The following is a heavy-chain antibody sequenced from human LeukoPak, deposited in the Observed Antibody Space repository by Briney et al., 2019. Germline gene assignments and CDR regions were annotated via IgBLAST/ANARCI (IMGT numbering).Heavy chain of an antibody. CDR2: INHSGST. J-gene: IGHJ5*02. V-gene: IGHV4-34*01. CDR3: ARVWEVRGVIMSWFDP. D-gene: IGHD3-10*01. Sequence: NPGGSLRLSCAASGFTVSSNYMSWIRQPPGKGLEWIGEINHSGSTNYNPSLKSRVTISVDTSKNQFSLKLSSVTAADTAVYYCARVWEVRGVIMSWFDPWGRGTLVTVSS. CDR1: GFTVSSNY.